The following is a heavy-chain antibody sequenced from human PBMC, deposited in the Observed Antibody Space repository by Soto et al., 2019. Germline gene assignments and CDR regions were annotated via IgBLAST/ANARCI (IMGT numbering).Heavy chain of an antibody. D-gene: IGHD3-3*01. CDR2: IYYNGDT. V-gene: IGHV4-31*03. CDR3: VRGSAGRFLGVYYGVDV. CDR1: GGSVNSGAYH. Sequence: QVQLQESGPGLVKPSQTLSLTCTVSGGSVNSGAYHWNWIRQHPGKGLDWIGYIYYNGDTSYNSSLRSRSNISIDTSKNQFSLTLTSVAAADTAVYFCVRGSAGRFLGVYYGVDVWGPGTMVTVSS. J-gene: IGHJ6*02.